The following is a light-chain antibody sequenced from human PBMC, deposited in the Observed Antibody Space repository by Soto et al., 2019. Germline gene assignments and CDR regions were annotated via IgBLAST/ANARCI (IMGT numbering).Light chain of an antibody. CDR1: QAISTN. CDR2: AAS. V-gene: IGKV1-12*01. Sequence: DIPMTQSPSSVSASAGDRVTIXXRASQAISTNLAWYQQKPGKAPNLXIYAASSLQSGVPPRFSGSGSGTDFTLTISSLQPEDFAIYYCLQANRVPLSFGQGTRLEI. CDR3: LQANRVPLS. J-gene: IGKJ5*01.